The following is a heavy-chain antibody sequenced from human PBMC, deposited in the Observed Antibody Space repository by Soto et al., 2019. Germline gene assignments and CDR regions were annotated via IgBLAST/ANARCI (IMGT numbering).Heavy chain of an antibody. Sequence: SDTLSLTCTVSGGSVSSGSYYRSWIRQPPGKGLEWIAYIYYSGSTNYNPSLKSRVTISVDTSKNQVSLKLSCVTAADTAVYYWARTRPARDIVVVVAAEEDAFDIWGQGTMVT. V-gene: IGHV4-61*01. CDR3: ARTRPARDIVVVVAAEEDAFDI. D-gene: IGHD2-15*01. J-gene: IGHJ3*02. CDR2: IYYSGST. CDR1: GGSVSSGSYY.